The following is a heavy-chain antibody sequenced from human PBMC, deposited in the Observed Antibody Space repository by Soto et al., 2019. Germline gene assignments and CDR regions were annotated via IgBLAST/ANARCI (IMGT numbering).Heavy chain of an antibody. CDR1: GFTVSSNY. Sequence: GGSLRLSSAASGFTVSSNYMSWVPHAPGKGLEWGTVIYSGGSTDDAESVKGTFTISRNNSKNTLYLQMNSLRAEDTAVYYCARAGAGSGSYYISYYYDFDRDVWGKGTTVTVSS. V-gene: IGHV3-66*01. CDR3: ARAGAGSGSYYISYYYDFDRDV. CDR2: IYSGGST. D-gene: IGHD3-10*01. J-gene: IGHJ6*03.